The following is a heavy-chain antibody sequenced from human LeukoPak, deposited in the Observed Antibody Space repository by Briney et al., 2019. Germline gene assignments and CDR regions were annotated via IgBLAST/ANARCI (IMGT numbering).Heavy chain of an antibody. J-gene: IGHJ3*02. Sequence: GSLRLSCTASGFTFGDYVMSWVRQAPGKGLEGVGSIRSKAYGGTTKNAASVKGRFTISRDDSRSIAYLQMNSLKTEDTAVYYCTRRYNYDSSGYYYVRDAFDIWGQGTMVTVSS. D-gene: IGHD3-22*01. CDR3: TRRYNYDSSGYYYVRDAFDI. CDR2: IRSKAYGGTT. CDR1: GFTFGDYV. V-gene: IGHV3-49*04.